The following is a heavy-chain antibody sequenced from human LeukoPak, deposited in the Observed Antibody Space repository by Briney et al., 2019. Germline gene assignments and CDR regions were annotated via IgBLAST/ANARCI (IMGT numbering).Heavy chain of an antibody. CDR2: ISNNGSNT. CDR1: GFTFSIHA. CDR3: VKGRRGSSYVHYFDR. D-gene: IGHD5-18*01. V-gene: IGHV3-30*18. Sequence: PGGSLRLSCTASGFTFSIHAMHWVRQAPGKGLEWVGVISNNGSNTYYGDSVKGRFTISRDNSNNTLSLQMNGLRIEDTGVYFCVKGRRGSSYVHYFDRWGQGTLVTVSS. J-gene: IGHJ4*02.